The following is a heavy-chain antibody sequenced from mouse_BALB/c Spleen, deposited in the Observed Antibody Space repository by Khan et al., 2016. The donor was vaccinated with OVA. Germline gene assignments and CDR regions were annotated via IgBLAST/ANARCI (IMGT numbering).Heavy chain of an antibody. V-gene: IGHV3-2*02. J-gene: IGHJ3*01. CDR3: ARKDYYAYDPFPY. D-gene: IGHD2-2*01. CDR2: ISYSGNT. CDR1: GYSITSEYA. Sequence: EVQLQESGPGLVKPSQSLSLTCTVTGYSITSEYAWNWIRQFPGNKLEWMGYISYSGNTRYNPSLKSRISITRDTSKNQFFLQLNSVTTEDTASYYCARKDYYAYDPFPYWGPGTLVTVSA.